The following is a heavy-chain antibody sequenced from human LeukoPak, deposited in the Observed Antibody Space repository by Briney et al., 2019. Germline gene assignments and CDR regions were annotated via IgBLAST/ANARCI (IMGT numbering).Heavy chain of an antibody. CDR3: AGTVRYYDFWSGYYPDY. Sequence: SETLSLTCTVSGGSISSGGYYWSWIRQHPGKGLEWIGYIYYSGSTYYNPSLKSRVTISVDTSKNQFFLKLSSVTAADTAVYYCAGTVRYYDFWSGYYPDYWGQGTLVTVSS. J-gene: IGHJ4*02. D-gene: IGHD3-3*01. CDR1: GGSISSGGYY. CDR2: IYYSGST. V-gene: IGHV4-31*03.